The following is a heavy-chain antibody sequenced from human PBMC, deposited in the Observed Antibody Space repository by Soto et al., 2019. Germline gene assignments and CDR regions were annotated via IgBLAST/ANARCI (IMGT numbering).Heavy chain of an antibody. CDR2: INHSGST. D-gene: IGHD1-26*01. CDR1: GGSFSGYY. J-gene: IGHJ4*02. CDR3: ARDVVGATSPFDY. Sequence: QVQLQQWGAGLWKPSETLSLTCAVYGGSFSGYYWSWIRQPPGKGLEWIGEINHSGSTNYNPSLKRRVTRSVDTSKNQFSLKLSSGTAADPAVYYCARDVVGATSPFDYWGQGTLVTVSA. V-gene: IGHV4-34*01.